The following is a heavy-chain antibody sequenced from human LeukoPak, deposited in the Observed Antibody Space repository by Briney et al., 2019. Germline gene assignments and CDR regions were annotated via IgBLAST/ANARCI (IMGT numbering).Heavy chain of an antibody. CDR1: GFTVSSNY. CDR2: IYSGGST. Sequence: PGGSLRLSCAASGFTVSSNYMSWVRQAPGKGLEWVSVIYSGGSTYYADSAKGRFTISRDNSKNTLYLQMNSLRAEDTAVYYCATLVHHFNYDSSGAHPYYLDYWGQGTLVTVSS. V-gene: IGHV3-53*01. CDR3: ATLVHHFNYDSSGAHPYYLDY. J-gene: IGHJ4*02. D-gene: IGHD3-22*01.